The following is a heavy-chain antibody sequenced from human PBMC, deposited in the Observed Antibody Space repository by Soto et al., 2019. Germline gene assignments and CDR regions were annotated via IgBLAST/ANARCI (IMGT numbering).Heavy chain of an antibody. J-gene: IGHJ6*02. V-gene: IGHV3-30*04. CDR1: GFAFETYA. D-gene: IGHD1-1*01. CDR3: ARDHLYCNDGNCFRGYSAMDV. Sequence: QVKLVESGGGVVQPGKSLRLSCEASGFAFETYAMHWVRQAPGKGLEWVAVISFDGTNTFYADSVKGRFTFSRDNSKNTLHLQLNRLRPEDTAVYYCARDHLYCNDGNCFRGYSAMDVWGQGTTVTVSS. CDR2: ISFDGTNT.